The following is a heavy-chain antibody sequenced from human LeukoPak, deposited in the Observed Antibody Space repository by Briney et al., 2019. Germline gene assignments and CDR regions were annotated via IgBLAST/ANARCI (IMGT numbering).Heavy chain of an antibody. CDR2: INHSGST. CDR3: ARDRRRFGEFYAVY. Sequence: PSETLSLTCAVYGGSFSGYYWSWIRQPPGKGLEWIGEINHSGSTNYNPSLKSRVTISVDTSKNQFSLKLSSVTAADTAVYYCARDRRRFGEFYAVYWGQGTLVTVSS. V-gene: IGHV4-34*01. J-gene: IGHJ4*02. D-gene: IGHD3-10*01. CDR1: GGSFSGYY.